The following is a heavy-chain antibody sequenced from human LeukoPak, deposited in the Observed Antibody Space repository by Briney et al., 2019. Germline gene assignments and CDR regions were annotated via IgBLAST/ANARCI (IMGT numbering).Heavy chain of an antibody. Sequence: GGSLRLSCAASGFTFSSYGMSWVRQAPGKGLEWVSAISSTGGTTYYADSVKGRFTISRDNSKNTLYLQMNSLRAEDTALYYCARGEQQLVSSWFDPWGQGTLVTVSS. CDR2: ISSTGGTT. V-gene: IGHV3-23*01. CDR1: GFTFSSYG. D-gene: IGHD6-13*01. J-gene: IGHJ5*02. CDR3: ARGEQQLVSSWFDP.